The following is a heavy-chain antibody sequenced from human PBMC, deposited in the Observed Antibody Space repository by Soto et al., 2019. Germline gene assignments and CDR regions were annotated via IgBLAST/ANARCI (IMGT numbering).Heavy chain of an antibody. CDR2: INPNSGGT. D-gene: IGHD3-16*02. J-gene: IGHJ6*02. V-gene: IGHV1-2*04. CDR1: GYTFTGYY. Sequence: QVQLVQSGAEVKKPGASVKVSCKASGYTFTGYYMHWVRQAPGQGLEWMGWINPNSGGTNYAQKFKGWVTMTRDTSISTAYMELSRLRSDDTAVYYCAREYYDYVWGSYRYYYGMDVWGQGTTVTVSS. CDR3: AREYYDYVWGSYRYYYGMDV.